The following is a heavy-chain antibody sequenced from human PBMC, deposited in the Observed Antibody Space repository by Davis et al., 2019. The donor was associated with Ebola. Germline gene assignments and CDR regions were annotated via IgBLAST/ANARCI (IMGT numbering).Heavy chain of an antibody. CDR2: INPSGGST. CDR3: ASDDLDRTTAFDY. J-gene: IGHJ4*02. Sequence: ASVKVSCKASGYIFTSYYMHWVRHPPAQGLEWMGIINPSGGSTSYVQKFQGRVTMTRDTSTSTVYMELISLRTEDKAVYYCASDDLDRTTAFDYWGQGTLVTVSS. V-gene: IGHV1-46*01. CDR1: GYIFTSYY. D-gene: IGHD4-17*01.